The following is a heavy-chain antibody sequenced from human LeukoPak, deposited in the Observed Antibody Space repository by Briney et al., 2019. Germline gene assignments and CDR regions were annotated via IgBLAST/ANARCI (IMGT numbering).Heavy chain of an antibody. CDR1: GGSISSYY. V-gene: IGHV4-59*01. Sequence: PSETLSLTCTVSGGSISSYYWSWIRQPPGKGLEWIGYIYYSGSTNYNPSLKSRVTISVDTSKNQFSLKLSSVTAADTAVYYCARVRPDYYYYGMDVWAKGPRSPSP. CDR3: ARVRPDYYYYGMDV. J-gene: IGHJ6*02. CDR2: IYYSGST.